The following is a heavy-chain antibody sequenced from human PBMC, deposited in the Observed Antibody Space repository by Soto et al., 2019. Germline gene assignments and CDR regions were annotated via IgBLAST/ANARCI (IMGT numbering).Heavy chain of an antibody. CDR3: AREIITIFGVVNPDYYYGMDV. J-gene: IGHJ6*02. D-gene: IGHD3-3*01. CDR1: GFTFSSYS. CDR2: ISSSSSYI. Sequence: GGSLSLSCAASGFTFSSYSMNWVRQAPGKGLEWVSSISSSSSYIYYADSVKGRFTISRDNAKNSLYLQMNSLRAEDTAVYYCAREIITIFGVVNPDYYYGMDVWGQGTTVTVSS. V-gene: IGHV3-21*01.